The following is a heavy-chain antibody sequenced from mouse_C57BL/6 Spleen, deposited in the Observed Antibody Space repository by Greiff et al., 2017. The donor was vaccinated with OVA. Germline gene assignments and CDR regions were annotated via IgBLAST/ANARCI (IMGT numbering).Heavy chain of an antibody. D-gene: IGHD2-3*01. Sequence: VQLQQSGAELVMPGASVKLSCKASGYTFTSYWMHWVKQRPGQGLEWIGEIDPSDSYTNYNQKFKGKSTLTVDKSSSTAYMQLSNLTSEDSAVYYCAMGRGAWFAYWGQGTLVTVSA. CDR3: AMGRGAWFAY. V-gene: IGHV1-69*01. CDR1: GYTFTSYW. J-gene: IGHJ3*01. CDR2: IDPSDSYT.